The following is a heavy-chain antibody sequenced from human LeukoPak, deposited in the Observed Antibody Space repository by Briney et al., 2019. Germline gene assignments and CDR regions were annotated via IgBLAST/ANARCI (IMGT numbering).Heavy chain of an antibody. J-gene: IGHJ5*02. CDR1: GYTFTGYY. V-gene: IGHV1-8*02. Sequence: ASVKVSCKASGYTFTGYYMHWVRQATGQGLEWMGWMNPNSGNTGYAQKFQGRVTMTRNTSISTAYMELSSLRSEDTAVYYCARGLIMNTFLFHRTWGHWFDPWGQGTLVTVSS. CDR3: ARGLIMNTFLFHRTWGHWFDP. CDR2: MNPNSGNT. D-gene: IGHD1-14*01.